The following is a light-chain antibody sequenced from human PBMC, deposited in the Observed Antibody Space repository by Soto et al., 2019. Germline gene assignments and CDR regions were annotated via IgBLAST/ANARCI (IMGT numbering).Light chain of an antibody. V-gene: IGKV3-11*01. CDR2: DAS. Sequence: EIVLTQSPATLSLSPGERATLSCRASQSVSYYLAWYQQKPGQAPRLLIYDASNRATGIPARFSGSGSGTDFTLTISRLEPEDFAVYYCQQRTNWPPTFGQGTKVEIK. CDR3: QQRTNWPPT. CDR1: QSVSYY. J-gene: IGKJ1*01.